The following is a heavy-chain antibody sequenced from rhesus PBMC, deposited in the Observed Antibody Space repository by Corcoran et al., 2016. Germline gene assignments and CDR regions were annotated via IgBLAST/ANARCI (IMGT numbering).Heavy chain of an antibody. Sequence: EVQLVETGGGLVQPGGSLKLSCAASGFTFSSYGMSWVRQAPGKGLEWVSAINSGGGSTYYADSVKGRFTISRDNSKDTLSLQMNSLRAENTAVYYCAKGGDVLQLLDWSSYGLDSWGQGVVVTVSS. CDR3: AKGGDVLQLLDWSSYGLDS. D-gene: IGHD3-3*01. V-gene: IGHV3S5*01. J-gene: IGHJ6*01. CDR2: INSGGGST. CDR1: GFTFSSYG.